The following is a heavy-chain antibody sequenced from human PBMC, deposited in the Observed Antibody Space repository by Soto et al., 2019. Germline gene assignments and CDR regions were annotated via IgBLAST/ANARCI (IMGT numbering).Heavy chain of an antibody. J-gene: IGHJ5*02. Sequence: GASVKVSCKASGGTFSSYAISWVRQAPGQGLEWMGGIIPIFGTANYAQKFQGRVTITADESTSTAYMELSSLRSGDTAVYYCARGIVAIIGPGWFDPWGQGTLVTVSS. CDR2: IIPIFGTA. CDR3: ARGIVAIIGPGWFDP. D-gene: IGHD5-12*01. CDR1: GGTFSSYA. V-gene: IGHV1-69*13.